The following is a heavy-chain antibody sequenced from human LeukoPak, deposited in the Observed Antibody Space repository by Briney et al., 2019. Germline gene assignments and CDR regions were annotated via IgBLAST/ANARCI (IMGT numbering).Heavy chain of an antibody. J-gene: IGHJ4*02. V-gene: IGHV3-7*01. CDR3: ARAQVYYDSSGYYYVY. CDR2: IKQDGSEQ. CDR1: GFTFSNYW. Sequence: PGGSLRLSCAASGFTFSNYWMSWVRQTPGKGLEWVANIKQDGSEQYYVDSMEGRFTVSRDNAKNSLSLQMNSLRADDTAVYYCARAQVYYDSSGYYYVYWGQGTLVTVSS. D-gene: IGHD3-22*01.